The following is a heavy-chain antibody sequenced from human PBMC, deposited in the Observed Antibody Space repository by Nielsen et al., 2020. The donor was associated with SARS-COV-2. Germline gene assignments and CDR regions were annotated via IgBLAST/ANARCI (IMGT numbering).Heavy chain of an antibody. V-gene: IGHV4-30-4*01. D-gene: IGHD6-13*01. J-gene: IGHJ5*02. CDR1: GGSISSGDYY. Sequence: SETLSLTCTVSGGSISSGDYYWSWIRQPPGKGLEWIGYIYYSGSTYYNPSLKSRVTISVDTSKNQFSLKLSSVTAADTAVYYCARGVEMSIAAAGRGVNWFDPWGQGTLVTVSS. CDR2: IYYSGST. CDR3: ARGVEMSIAAAGRGVNWFDP.